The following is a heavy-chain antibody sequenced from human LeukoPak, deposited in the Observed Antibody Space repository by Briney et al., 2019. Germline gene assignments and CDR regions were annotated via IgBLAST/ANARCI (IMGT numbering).Heavy chain of an antibody. CDR3: ARDSRYRYGYDS. J-gene: IGHJ3*02. Sequence: ASLKVSCKASGYTFTSYGISWVRQAPGQGRECIGWISAYNGNTNYAQKLQGRVTMTTDTSTSKAYMELRRLRSEDTAVYYCARDSRYRYGYDSWGQGTMVPVSS. V-gene: IGHV1-18*01. D-gene: IGHD5-18*01. CDR2: ISAYNGNT. CDR1: GYTFTSYG.